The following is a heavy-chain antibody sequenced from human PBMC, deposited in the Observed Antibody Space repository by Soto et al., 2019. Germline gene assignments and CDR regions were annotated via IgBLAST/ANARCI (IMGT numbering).Heavy chain of an antibody. CDR2: INPNSGGT. V-gene: IGHV1-2*04. Sequence: GASVKVSCKASGYTFTGYYMHWVRQAPGQGLEWMGWINPNSGGTNYAQKFQGWVTMTRDTSISTAYMELSRLRSDDTAVYYCARSVAKRGELPRNGMDVWGQGTTVTVSS. CDR3: ARSVAKRGELPRNGMDV. J-gene: IGHJ6*02. D-gene: IGHD3-10*01. CDR1: GYTFTGYY.